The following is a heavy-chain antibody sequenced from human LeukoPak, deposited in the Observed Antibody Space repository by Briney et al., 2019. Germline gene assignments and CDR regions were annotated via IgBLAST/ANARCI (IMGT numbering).Heavy chain of an antibody. CDR3: ARYYYDSSFVDY. V-gene: IGHV1-2*02. CDR1: RYTFTGYY. CDR2: INPDSGGT. J-gene: IGHJ4*02. Sequence: ASVKVSCKASRYTFTGYYMHWVRQAPGQGLEWMGWINPDSGGTNYAQKFQGRVTMTRDTSISTAYMELSRLRSDDTAVYYCARYYYDSSFVDYWGQGTLVTVSS. D-gene: IGHD3-22*01.